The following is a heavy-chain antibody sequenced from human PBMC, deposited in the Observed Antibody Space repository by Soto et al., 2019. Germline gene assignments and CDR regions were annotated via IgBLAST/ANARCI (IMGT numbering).Heavy chain of an antibody. CDR2: INHSGGT. J-gene: IGHJ3*02. V-gene: IGHV4-34*01. D-gene: IGHD3-10*01. Sequence: SETLSLTCAVYGGSFSGYYWSWIRQPPGKGLEWIGEINHSGGTNSNPSLKSRVTISVDTSKNQLSLKLSSVTAADTAVYYCAGGLGFGELLGAFDIWGQGTMVTVSS. CDR1: GGSFSGYY. CDR3: AGGLGFGELLGAFDI.